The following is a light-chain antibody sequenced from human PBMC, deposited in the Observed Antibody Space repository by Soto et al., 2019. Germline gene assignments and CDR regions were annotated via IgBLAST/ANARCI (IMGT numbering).Light chain of an antibody. CDR3: CSYAGSSFV. V-gene: IGLV2-23*02. CDR1: SSDVGGYNL. Sequence: QSALTQPASVSVSPGQSITISCSGTSSDVGGYNLVSWYQQYPGKAPKLIILGVSERPSGVSNRFSGSKSANTASLTISGVQAEDEAYYHCCSYAGSSFVFGTGTKLTVL. J-gene: IGLJ1*01. CDR2: GVS.